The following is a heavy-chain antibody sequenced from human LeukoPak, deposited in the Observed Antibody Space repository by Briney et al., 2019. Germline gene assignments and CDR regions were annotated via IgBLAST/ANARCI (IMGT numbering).Heavy chain of an antibody. Sequence: GRSLRLSCAASGFTFSSYAMHWVRQAPGKGLEWVAVISYDGSNKYYADSVKGRFTISRDNSKNTLYLQMNSLRAEDTAVYYCARDRELGSSSWYGYYYYYYGMGVWGQGTTVTVSS. CDR2: ISYDGSNK. CDR1: GFTFSSYA. V-gene: IGHV3-30-3*01. CDR3: ARDRELGSSSWYGYYYYYYGMGV. D-gene: IGHD6-13*01. J-gene: IGHJ6*02.